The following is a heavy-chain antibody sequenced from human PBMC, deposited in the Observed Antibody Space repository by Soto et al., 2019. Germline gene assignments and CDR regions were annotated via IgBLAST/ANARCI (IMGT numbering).Heavy chain of an antibody. CDR3: ARVRPPTSTRPAAVIYYFDY. Sequence: QVHLQESGPGLVKPSGTLSLTCAVSGASVSSSHWWTWVRQPPGKGLEWIGATYHVGFPSYTPSLKNRVSMSIDQSRNQFSLKLSSVTAADTAVYYCARVRPPTSTRPAAVIYYFDYWGQGTLVTVSS. CDR1: GASVSSSHW. J-gene: IGHJ4*02. V-gene: IGHV4-4*02. CDR2: TYHVGFP. D-gene: IGHD2-2*01.